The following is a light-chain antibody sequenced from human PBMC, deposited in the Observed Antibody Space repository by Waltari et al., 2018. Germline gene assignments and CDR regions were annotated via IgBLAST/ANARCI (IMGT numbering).Light chain of an antibody. CDR3: QMYVRLPVT. V-gene: IGKV3-20*01. CDR1: QSVGRS. Sequence: ETVLTQSPGTLSLSPGEGVTLSCRASQSVGRSLVWYQQKPGRAPRLLIYGASIRATGIPDRFTGSGSGTDFSLTISRLEPEDSAVYYCQMYVRLPVTFGQGTKVEI. J-gene: IGKJ1*01. CDR2: GAS.